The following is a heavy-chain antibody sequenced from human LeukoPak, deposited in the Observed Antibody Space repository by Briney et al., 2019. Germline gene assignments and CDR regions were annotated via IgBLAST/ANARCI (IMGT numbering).Heavy chain of an antibody. Sequence: SETLSLTCTVSGGSISSGGYYWSWIRQHPGKGLEWIGYIYYSGSTYYNPSLKGRVTISVDTSKNQFSLKLSSVTAAGTAVYYCARVIGDFWSGRTSDGLFDYWGQGTLVTASS. CDR3: ARVIGDFWSGRTSDGLFDY. J-gene: IGHJ4*02. V-gene: IGHV4-31*03. CDR2: IYYSGST. D-gene: IGHD3-3*01. CDR1: GGSISSGGYY.